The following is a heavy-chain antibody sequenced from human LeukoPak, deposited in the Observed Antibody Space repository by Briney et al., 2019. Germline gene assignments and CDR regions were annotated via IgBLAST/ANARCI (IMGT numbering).Heavy chain of an antibody. CDR3: AGGLGYCSGGSCYGSIDY. Sequence: SETLSLTCTVSGDSISSYYWSWIRQPPGKGLEWIGYIYYSGSTKYNPSLKSRVTISVDTPKNQFSLKLSSVTAADTAVYYCAGGLGYCSGGSCYGSIDYWGQGTLVTVSS. CDR1: GDSISSYY. J-gene: IGHJ4*02. V-gene: IGHV4-59*01. CDR2: IYYSGST. D-gene: IGHD2-15*01.